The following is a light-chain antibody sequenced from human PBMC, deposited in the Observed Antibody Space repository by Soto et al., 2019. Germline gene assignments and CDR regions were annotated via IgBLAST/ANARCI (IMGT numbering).Light chain of an antibody. V-gene: IGKV3-20*01. J-gene: IGKJ1*01. Sequence: EIVLTQSPGTLSLSPGERATLSCRASRSVTKNYVAWYQRKPGQAPRLLIYGASSRATDIPGRFSGAGSGTDFSLTITRLEPEDFAVYYCHQYGSSPPTFGQGTKVEI. CDR1: RSVTKNY. CDR2: GAS. CDR3: HQYGSSPPT.